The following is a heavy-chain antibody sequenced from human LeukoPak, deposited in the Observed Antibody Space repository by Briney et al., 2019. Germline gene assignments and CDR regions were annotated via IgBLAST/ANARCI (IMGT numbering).Heavy chain of an antibody. Sequence: SETLSLTCTVPGGSISSYYWSWIRQPPGKGLEWIGYIYHSGSTNYNPSLESRVTLSVDTSKNQFSLKLSSVNAADTAVYYCARDPAPGYFDFWGQGSLVTVSS. CDR3: ARDPAPGYFDF. CDR2: IYHSGST. J-gene: IGHJ4*02. V-gene: IGHV4-59*01. CDR1: GGSISSYY.